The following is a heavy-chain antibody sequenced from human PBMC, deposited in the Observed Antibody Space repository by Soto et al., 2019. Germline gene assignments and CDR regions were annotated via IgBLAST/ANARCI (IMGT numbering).Heavy chain of an antibody. CDR1: GLTFSSYE. D-gene: IGHD2-15*01. Sequence: GGSLRLSCAASGLTFSSYEMNWVRQAPGKGLEWVSYISRSGSTIYYADSVKGRVTISRDNAKNSLYLQMNSLRAEDTAVYYCARDGRIRRPDWYFDLWGRGTLVTVSS. V-gene: IGHV3-48*03. J-gene: IGHJ2*01. CDR3: ARDGRIRRPDWYFDL. CDR2: ISRSGSTI.